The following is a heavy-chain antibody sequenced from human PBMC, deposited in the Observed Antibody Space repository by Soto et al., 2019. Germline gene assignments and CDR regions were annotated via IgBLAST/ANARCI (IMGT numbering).Heavy chain of an antibody. Sequence: PVGSLRLSCSASGLSFGIYTVSWFRQAPGKGLEWVGFTRGEAYGGTTEYAASVKGRFTISREDSKGNAYLQMNSLKTEDTAVYYYCSAKPSYATSLYYFDHWGQGTLVTVSS. CDR2: TRGEAYGGTT. CDR1: GLSFGIYT. D-gene: IGHD2-2*01. J-gene: IGHJ4*02. CDR3: CSAKPSYATSLYYFDH. V-gene: IGHV3-49*03.